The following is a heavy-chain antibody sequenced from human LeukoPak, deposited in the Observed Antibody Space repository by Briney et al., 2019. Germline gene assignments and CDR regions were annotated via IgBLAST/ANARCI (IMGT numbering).Heavy chain of an antibody. Sequence: SETLSLTCAVYGGSFSGYYWSWIRQPPGKGLEWIGEINHSGSTNYNPSPKSRVTISVDTSKNQFSLKLSSVTAADTAVYYCARGNYVLRFLEWDVTGRSWFDPWGQGTLVTVSS. J-gene: IGHJ5*02. CDR1: GGSFSGYY. CDR2: INHSGST. D-gene: IGHD3-3*01. V-gene: IGHV4-34*01. CDR3: ARGNYVLRFLEWDVTGRSWFDP.